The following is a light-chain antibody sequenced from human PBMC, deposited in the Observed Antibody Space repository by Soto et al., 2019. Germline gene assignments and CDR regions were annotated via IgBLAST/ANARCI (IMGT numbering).Light chain of an antibody. CDR1: QSVLYSSNNKNY. CDR3: QQYSSTLWT. J-gene: IGKJ1*01. Sequence: DIVMTQSPDSLAVSLGERSTINCKSSQSVLYSSNNKNYLAWYQQKPGQPPKLLIYWASTRDSGVPDRFSGSGSGTDFTLAISSLQAEDVAVSYFQQYSSTLWTFGQGTKVEIK. CDR2: WAS. V-gene: IGKV4-1*01.